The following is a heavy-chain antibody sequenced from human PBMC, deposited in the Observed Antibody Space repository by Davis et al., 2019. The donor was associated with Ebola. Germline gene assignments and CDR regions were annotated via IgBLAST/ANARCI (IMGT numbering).Heavy chain of an antibody. V-gene: IGHV1-69*13. Sequence: SVKVSCKASGGTFSSYGISWVRQAPGQGLEWMGLIIPMFGAPNYAPKFQGRVTITADESTSTAYMELSSLRSEDTAMYYCARDRYSDGSGYFFEQSHWGQGTLVTVSS. J-gene: IGHJ4*02. CDR2: IIPMFGAP. D-gene: IGHD3-22*01. CDR1: GGTFSSYG. CDR3: ARDRYSDGSGYFFEQSH.